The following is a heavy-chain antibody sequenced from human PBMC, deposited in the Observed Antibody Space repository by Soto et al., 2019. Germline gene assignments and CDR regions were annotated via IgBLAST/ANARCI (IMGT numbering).Heavy chain of an antibody. CDR2: ISYDGSNK. CDR1: GFTFSSYG. D-gene: IGHD3-22*01. CDR3: AKEDYDSSGYYVDY. J-gene: IGHJ4*02. Sequence: QVQLVESGGGVVQPGRSLRLSCAASGFTFSSYGMHWVRQAPGKGLEWVAVISYDGSNKYYADSVKGRFTISRDNSKNTLYLQMNSLRAEDTAVYYCAKEDYDSSGYYVDYWGQGTPVTVSS. V-gene: IGHV3-30*18.